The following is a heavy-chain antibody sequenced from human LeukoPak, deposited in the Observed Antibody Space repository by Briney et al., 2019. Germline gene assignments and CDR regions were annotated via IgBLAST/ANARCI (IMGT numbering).Heavy chain of an antibody. CDR2: IYAADSDT. CDR3: ARLEFGGLYT. V-gene: IGHV5-51*01. D-gene: IGHD3-10*01. CDR1: GYSLTSYW. Sequence: GESLKISWKGSGYSLTSYWICWVRQMPGKGLEWMGIIYAADSDTRYSPSFQGQVTISADKSISTAYLQWSGLKASDTAMYYCARLEFGGLYTWGQGTLVTVSS. J-gene: IGHJ5*02.